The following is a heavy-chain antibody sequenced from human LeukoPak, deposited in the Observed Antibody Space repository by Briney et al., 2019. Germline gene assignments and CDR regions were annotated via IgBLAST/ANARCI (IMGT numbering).Heavy chain of an antibody. Sequence: PSETLSLTCTVSGGSISSYYWSWIRQPPGKGLEWIGYIYHSGCTYYNPSLKSRVTISVDRSKNQFSLKLSSVTAADTAVYYCARGYDSSGYYSHRYFDYWGQGTLVTVSS. J-gene: IGHJ4*02. CDR2: IYHSGCT. V-gene: IGHV4-59*12. D-gene: IGHD3-22*01. CDR3: ARGYDSSGYYSHRYFDY. CDR1: GGSISSYY.